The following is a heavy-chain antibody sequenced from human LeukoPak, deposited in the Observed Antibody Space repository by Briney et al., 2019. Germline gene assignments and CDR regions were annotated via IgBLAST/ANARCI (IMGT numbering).Heavy chain of an antibody. CDR2: ISRDGGRT. J-gene: IGHJ4*02. Sequence: GGSLRLSCAASHFAFDDYAVHWVRQAPGKGLEWVSLISRDGGRTYYADSVKGRFTISRDNSKNSLFLQMTRLSAEGTAFYYCAKGGGDTAMAMDYWGQGTLVTVSS. V-gene: IGHV3-43D*03. CDR3: AKGGGDTAMAMDY. D-gene: IGHD5-18*01. CDR1: HFAFDDYA.